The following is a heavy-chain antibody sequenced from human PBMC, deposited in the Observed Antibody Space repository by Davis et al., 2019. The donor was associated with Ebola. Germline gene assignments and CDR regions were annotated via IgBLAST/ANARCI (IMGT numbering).Heavy chain of an antibody. D-gene: IGHD3-22*01. CDR1: GYSFSNYW. CDR2: IYPGDSDT. CDR3: ASGFHTTGVVVIIGRHFQH. Sequence: GESLKISCEGSGYSFSNYWIAWVRQMPGKGLEWMGIIYPGDSDTRYSPSFQGQVTISADKSISTAYLQWSSLKASDTAMYYCASGFHTTGVVVIIGRHFQHWGQGTLVTVSS. J-gene: IGHJ1*01. V-gene: IGHV5-51*01.